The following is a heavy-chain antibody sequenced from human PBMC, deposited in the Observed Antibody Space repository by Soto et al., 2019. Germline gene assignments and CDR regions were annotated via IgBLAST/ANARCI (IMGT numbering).Heavy chain of an antibody. Sequence: PGGSLRLSCAASGFTFSSYDMHWVRQATGKGLEWVSAIGTAGDTYYPGSVKGRFTISRENAKNSLYLQMNSLRAGDTAVYYCARRRRPGYGSGSYYNSDLMDVWGQGTTVTVSS. J-gene: IGHJ6*02. CDR2: IGTAGDT. CDR3: ARRRRPGYGSGSYYNSDLMDV. CDR1: GFTFSSYD. V-gene: IGHV3-13*04. D-gene: IGHD3-10*01.